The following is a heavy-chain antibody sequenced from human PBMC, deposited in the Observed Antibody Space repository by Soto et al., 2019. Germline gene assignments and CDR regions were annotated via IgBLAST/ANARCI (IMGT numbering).Heavy chain of an antibody. CDR2: IYYSGST. J-gene: IGHJ5*02. CDR3: ARAPHRSGSNNWFDP. Sequence: PETLSVTCTVSGGSISSYYWSWIRQPPGKGLEWIGYIYYSGSTNYNPSLKSRVTISVDTSKNQFSLKLSSVTAADTAVYYCARAPHRSGSNNWFDPWGQGTLVTVS. CDR1: GGSISSYY. V-gene: IGHV4-59*01. D-gene: IGHD3-10*01.